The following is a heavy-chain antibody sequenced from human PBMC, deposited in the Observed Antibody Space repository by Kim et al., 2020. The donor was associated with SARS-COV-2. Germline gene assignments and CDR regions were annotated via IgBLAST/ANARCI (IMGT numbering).Heavy chain of an antibody. J-gene: IGHJ4*02. CDR2: IYYSGST. CDR1: GGSISSSSYY. Sequence: SETLSLTCTVSGGSISSSSYYWGWIRQPPGKGLEWIGSIYYSGSTYYNPSLKSRVTISVDTSKNQFSLKLSSVTAADTAVYYCARLCSGGSCYEVYWGQGTLVTVSS. D-gene: IGHD2-15*01. V-gene: IGHV4-39*07. CDR3: ARLCSGGSCYEVY.